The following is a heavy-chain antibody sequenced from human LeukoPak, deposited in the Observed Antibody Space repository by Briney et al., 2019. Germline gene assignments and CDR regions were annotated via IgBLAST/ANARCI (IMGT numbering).Heavy chain of an antibody. Sequence: GGSLRLSCAASGFTFSSYSMNWVRQAPGKGLEWVSSISSSSSYIYYADSVKGRFTISRDNAKNSLYLQVNSLRAEDTAVYYCARDRSESGIAAAGDDYWGQGTLVTVSS. J-gene: IGHJ4*02. CDR1: GFTFSSYS. CDR2: ISSSSSYI. CDR3: ARDRSESGIAAAGDDY. V-gene: IGHV3-21*01. D-gene: IGHD6-13*01.